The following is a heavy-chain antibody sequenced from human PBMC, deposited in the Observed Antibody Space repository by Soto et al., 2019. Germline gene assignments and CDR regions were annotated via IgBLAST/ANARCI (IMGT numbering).Heavy chain of an antibody. CDR3: SRGILV. Sequence: QVQLQESGPGLVKPSQTLSLTCTVSGGSINSGGYCWSWSRQHPGKGLDWIGCISYGGSTSYNPSRKSRVTITVDTSKNQYSLKLTSVTAADTAVYYCSRGILVWGQGALITVSS. D-gene: IGHD5-18*01. J-gene: IGHJ4*02. V-gene: IGHV4-31*03. CDR1: GGSINSGGYC. CDR2: ISYGGST.